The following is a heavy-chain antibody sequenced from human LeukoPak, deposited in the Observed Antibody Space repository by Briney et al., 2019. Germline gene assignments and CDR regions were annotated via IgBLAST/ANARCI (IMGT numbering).Heavy chain of an antibody. D-gene: IGHD1-26*01. CDR1: GFTFSNYW. CDR3: ATKSGNYFNY. Sequence: GGSLTLSCAASGFTFSNYWMHWVRQAPGKGLVWVSRINSNGSSTNYADSVKGRFTVSRDNAKNTLYLQMSSLRAEDTAVYYCATKSGNYFNYWGQGTLVTVSS. CDR2: INSNGSST. J-gene: IGHJ4*02. V-gene: IGHV3-74*01.